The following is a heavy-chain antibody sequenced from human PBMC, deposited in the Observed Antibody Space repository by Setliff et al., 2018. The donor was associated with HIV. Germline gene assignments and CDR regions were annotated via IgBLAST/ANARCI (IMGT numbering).Heavy chain of an antibody. CDR3: ARAGGPSFYDTEPRH. D-gene: IGHD3-22*01. J-gene: IGHJ1*01. CDR1: GYTLTELT. V-gene: IGHV1-24*01. CDR2: FDPEDGDT. Sequence: ASVKVSCKVSGYTLTELTMHWVRQAPGKGLEWMGRFDPEDGDTLYAQRFQGRVTMTEDSSTDTAYMELGSLTSDDTAVYYCARAGGPSFYDTEPRHWGQGTLVTVSS.